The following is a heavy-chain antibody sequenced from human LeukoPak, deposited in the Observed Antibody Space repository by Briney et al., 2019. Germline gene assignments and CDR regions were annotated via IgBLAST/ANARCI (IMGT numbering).Heavy chain of an antibody. J-gene: IGHJ5*02. D-gene: IGHD6-19*01. CDR2: IRYDGSNK. CDR3: AKGYRSGWYPNWFDP. CDR1: GFTFSSYG. V-gene: IGHV3-30*02. Sequence: TGGSLRLSCAASGFTFSSYGMHWVRQAPGKGLEWVAFIRYDGSNKYYADSVKGRFTISRDNSKNTLYLQMNSLRAEDTAVYYCAKGYRSGWYPNWFDPWGQGTLVTVSS.